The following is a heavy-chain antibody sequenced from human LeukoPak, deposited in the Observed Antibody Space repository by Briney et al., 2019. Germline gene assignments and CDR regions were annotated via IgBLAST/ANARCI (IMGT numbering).Heavy chain of an antibody. Sequence: PGGSLRLSCATSGFSFSSYEIKSVRQAPGKGLEWVSYIGSRGSTVYYADSVTVRFTISRDNAKKSLYLQMNSLRDEDTAVYYCAKDKRRRDDYWGQGTLVTVST. CDR1: GFSFSSYE. CDR2: IGSRGSTV. J-gene: IGHJ4*02. V-gene: IGHV3-48*03. CDR3: AKDKRRRDDY.